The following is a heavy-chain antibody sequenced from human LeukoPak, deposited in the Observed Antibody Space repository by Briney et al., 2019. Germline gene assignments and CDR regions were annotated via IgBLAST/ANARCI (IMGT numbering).Heavy chain of an antibody. CDR1: GFAFSNCG. CDR3: AKGDYDILTGYPDY. J-gene: IGHJ4*02. Sequence: GGSLRLSCAASGFAFSNCGLHWVRQAPGEGLEWVAFVRYDGSDKQYIDSVKGRSAISRDNSRKTLSLQMNSLRAEDTAVYYCAKGDYDILTGYPDYWGQGTLVTVSS. V-gene: IGHV3-30*02. D-gene: IGHD3-9*01. CDR2: VRYDGSDK.